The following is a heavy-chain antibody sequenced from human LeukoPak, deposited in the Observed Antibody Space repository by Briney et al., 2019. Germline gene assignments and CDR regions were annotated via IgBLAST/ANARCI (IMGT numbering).Heavy chain of an antibody. J-gene: IGHJ4*02. CDR3: ASGGLSSSWYLHY. V-gene: IGHV3-48*03. CDR2: ISSSGSTI. CDR1: GFTFSSYE. Sequence: GGSLRLSCAASGFTFSSYEMNWVRQAPGKGLEWVSYISSSGSTIYYADSVKGRFTISRDNAKNSLYLQMNSLRAEDTAVYYCASGGLSSSWYLHYWGQGTLVTVSS. D-gene: IGHD6-13*01.